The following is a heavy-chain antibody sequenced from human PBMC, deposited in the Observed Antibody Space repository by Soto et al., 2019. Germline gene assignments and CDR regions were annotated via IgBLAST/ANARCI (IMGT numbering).Heavy chain of an antibody. CDR1: GDSVSSNSAA. CDR3: ARDLGIAAAATSYYYYGMDV. V-gene: IGHV6-1*01. J-gene: IGHJ6*02. D-gene: IGHD6-13*01. Sequence: SQTLSLTCAISGDSVSSNSAAWNWIRQSPSRGLERLGRTYYRSKWYNDYAVSVKSRITINPDTSKNQFSLQLNSVTPEDTAVYYCARDLGIAAAATSYYYYGMDVWGQGTTVTVSS. CDR2: TYYRSKWYN.